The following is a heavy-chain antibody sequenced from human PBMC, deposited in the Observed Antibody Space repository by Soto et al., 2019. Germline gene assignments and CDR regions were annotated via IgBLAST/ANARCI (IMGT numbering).Heavy chain of an antibody. Sequence: ASVKVSCKVSGYTLTELSMHWVRQAPGKGLEWMGGFDPEDGETIYAQKFQGRVTMTEDTSTDTAYMELSSLRSEDTAVYYCATGYCSGGSVYTWFDPWGQGTLVTVSA. CDR2: FDPEDGET. J-gene: IGHJ5*02. V-gene: IGHV1-24*01. CDR1: GYTLTELS. D-gene: IGHD2-15*01. CDR3: ATGYCSGGSVYTWFDP.